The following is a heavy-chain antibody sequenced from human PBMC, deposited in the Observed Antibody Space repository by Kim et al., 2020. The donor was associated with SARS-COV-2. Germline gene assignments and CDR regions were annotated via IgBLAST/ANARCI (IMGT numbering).Heavy chain of an antibody. D-gene: IGHD2-2*01. CDR1: GYTFTNYD. J-gene: IGHJ3*02. V-gene: IGHV1-3*01. CDR2: LIPGNGHT. CDR3: AGQRGLLWRAFDI. Sequence: ASVKVSCKASGYTFTNYDIHWVRQAPGHRLEWMGGLIPGNGHTEYSQKFQGRVTIIRDTSASAVDMDLTSLTSEDTAIYYCAGQRGLLWRAFDIWGQGTLVTVDS.